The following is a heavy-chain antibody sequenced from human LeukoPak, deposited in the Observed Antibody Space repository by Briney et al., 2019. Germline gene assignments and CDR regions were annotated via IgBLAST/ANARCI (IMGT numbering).Heavy chain of an antibody. CDR1: GIIFTNAW. Sequence: PGGSLRLSCAASGIIFTNAWMSWVRQAPGKGLEWVGRIKSKPDGGATDYAAPVKGRFTISRDESQNTVSLHMNSLKIEDTAVYYCSPGTLNRDSLGNWGQGTLVTVSS. CDR2: IKSKPDGGAT. D-gene: IGHD1/OR15-1a*01. CDR3: SPGTLNRDSLGN. V-gene: IGHV3-15*01. J-gene: IGHJ4*02.